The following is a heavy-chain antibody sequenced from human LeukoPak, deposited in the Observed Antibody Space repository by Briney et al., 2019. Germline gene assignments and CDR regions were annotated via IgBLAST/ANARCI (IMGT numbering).Heavy chain of an antibody. Sequence: TGGSLRLSCAASGFTFSDYYMSWIRQAPGKGLQWMSYISSSGITIDYADSVKGRFTISRDNAKNSLYLQMNSLRAEDTAVYYCARVGRGVATMMYYYYMDVWGKGTTVTVSS. CDR2: ISSSGITI. J-gene: IGHJ6*03. CDR3: ARVGRGVATMMYYYYMDV. V-gene: IGHV3-11*01. D-gene: IGHD5-12*01. CDR1: GFTFSDYY.